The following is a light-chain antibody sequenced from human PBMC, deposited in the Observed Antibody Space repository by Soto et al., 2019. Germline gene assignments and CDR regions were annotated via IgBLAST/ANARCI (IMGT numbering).Light chain of an antibody. Sequence: ENVLTQSPGTLSVSPGERATLSCRASQSIRSNFLAWYQHKPGQAPRLLLYGASNRATGIPDRFSGSGSGTDFTLTISRLEPEDFAVYYCQQYGSSGTFGQGTKVDIK. CDR1: QSIRSNF. V-gene: IGKV3-20*01. CDR3: QQYGSSGT. J-gene: IGKJ1*01. CDR2: GAS.